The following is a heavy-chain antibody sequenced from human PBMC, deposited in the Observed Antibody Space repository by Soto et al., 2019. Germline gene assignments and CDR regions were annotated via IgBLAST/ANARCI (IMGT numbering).Heavy chain of an antibody. V-gene: IGHV1-8*01. CDR3: ARSPRNYYALGSYSYFRH. CDR1: GYTFTSYD. Sequence: ASVKVSCKASGYTFTSYDISWVRQATGQGLEWMGWMNPNNGNTDYAPKFQGRVTMTMNTSIGTAYMELSSLRSEDTAVYYCARSPRNYYALGSYSYFRHWGQGTLVTVSS. CDR2: MNPNNGNT. D-gene: IGHD3-10*01. J-gene: IGHJ1*01.